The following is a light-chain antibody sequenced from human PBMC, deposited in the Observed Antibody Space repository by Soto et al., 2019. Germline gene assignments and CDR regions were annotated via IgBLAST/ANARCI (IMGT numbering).Light chain of an antibody. V-gene: IGLV2-11*01. CDR1: NSDVGTYNY. CDR3: CSYAGGYIYV. Sequence: QSVLTQPRSVSGSPGQSVTISCTGTNSDVGTYNYVSWYQQQPGKAPKLMIYDVTKRPSGVPDRFSGSKSGNTASLTISGLQAEDEADYYCCSYAGGYIYVFGTGTKVTVL. J-gene: IGLJ1*01. CDR2: DVT.